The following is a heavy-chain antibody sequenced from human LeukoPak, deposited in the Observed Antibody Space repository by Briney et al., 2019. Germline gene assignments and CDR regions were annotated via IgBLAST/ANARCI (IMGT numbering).Heavy chain of an antibody. Sequence: GGSLRLSCAASGFTFSTYSMAWVRQTPGKGLEWVSSIGSNTKYIYYAESVKGRFTISRDNTQNSLFLQMNSLRVGDTALYYCATDRPVGHTRGDFDYWGQGTLVTVSS. CDR1: GFTFSTYS. CDR2: IGSNTKYI. V-gene: IGHV3-21*01. D-gene: IGHD1-26*01. CDR3: ATDRPVGHTRGDFDY. J-gene: IGHJ4*02.